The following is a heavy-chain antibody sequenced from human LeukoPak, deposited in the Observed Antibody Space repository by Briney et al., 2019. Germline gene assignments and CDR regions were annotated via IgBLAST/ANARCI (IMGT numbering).Heavy chain of an antibody. J-gene: IGHJ4*02. V-gene: IGHV3-30-3*01. CDR1: GFTFSSYA. D-gene: IGHD6-13*01. Sequence: GGSLRLSCAASGFTFSSYAMHWVRQAPGKGLEWVAVISYDGSNKYYADSVRGRFTISRDNSKNTLYLQMNSLRAEDTAVYYCASHSSSWYDRFATINYWGQGTLVTVSS. CDR3: ASHSSSWYDRFATINY. CDR2: ISYDGSNK.